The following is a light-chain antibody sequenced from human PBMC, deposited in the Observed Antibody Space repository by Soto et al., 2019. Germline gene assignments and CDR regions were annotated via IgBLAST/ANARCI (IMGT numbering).Light chain of an antibody. CDR3: SSYTGTSTVVV. CDR2: DVT. J-gene: IGLJ2*01. V-gene: IGLV2-14*01. Sequence: QSALTQPASVSGSPGQSITISCTGTSSNIGAYSYVSWYQQHPGKAPKLMINDVTKRPSGVSSRFSGSKSGNTASLTISEIQAEDEADYYCSSYTGTSTVVVFGGGTKLTVL. CDR1: SSNIGAYSY.